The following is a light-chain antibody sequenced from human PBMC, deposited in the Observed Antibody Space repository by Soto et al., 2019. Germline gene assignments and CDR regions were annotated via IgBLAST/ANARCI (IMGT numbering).Light chain of an antibody. Sequence: QSALTQPASVSGSPGQSITISCTGISSDVATYNLVSWYQQRPGKGPKLIIYEVSKRPSGVSNRFSGSKSGNTASLTISGLLAEDEADDYCCSFVAGTNFYVFAIGTKLTVL. V-gene: IGLV2-23*02. CDR2: EVS. J-gene: IGLJ1*01. CDR3: CSFVAGTNFYV. CDR1: SSDVATYNL.